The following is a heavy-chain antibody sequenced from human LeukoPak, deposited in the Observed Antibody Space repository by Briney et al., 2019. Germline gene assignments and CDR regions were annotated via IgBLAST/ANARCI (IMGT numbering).Heavy chain of an antibody. CDR1: GFTFSSYA. CDR2: ISYDGSNK. Sequence: GGSLRLSCAASGFTFSSYAMHWVRQAPGKGLEWVAVISYDGSNKYYADSVKGRFTISRDNSKNTLYLQMNSLRAEDTAVYYCAKDPGYCSSTSCDTEYYYYGMDVWGQGTTVTVSS. V-gene: IGHV3-30*04. D-gene: IGHD2-2*02. CDR3: AKDPGYCSSTSCDTEYYYYGMDV. J-gene: IGHJ6*02.